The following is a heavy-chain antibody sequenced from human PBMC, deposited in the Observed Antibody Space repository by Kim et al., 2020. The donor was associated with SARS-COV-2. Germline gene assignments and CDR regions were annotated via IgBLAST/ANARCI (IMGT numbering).Heavy chain of an antibody. V-gene: IGHV4-59*01. CDR3: ARESNYVYAMDY. J-gene: IGHJ4*02. Sequence: HTPPLKSRITLSVTTSKNQFSLKRSSVTAADTAVYYCARESNYVYAMDYWGQGTLVTVSS. D-gene: IGHD2-8*01.